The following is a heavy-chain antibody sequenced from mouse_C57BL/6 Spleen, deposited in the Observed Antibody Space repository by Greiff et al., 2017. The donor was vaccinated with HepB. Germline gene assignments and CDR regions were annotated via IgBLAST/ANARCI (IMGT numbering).Heavy chain of an antibody. CDR2: IYPGDGDT. V-gene: IGHV1-82*01. Sequence: VQLQQSGPELVKPGASVKISCKASGYAFSSSWMNWVKQRPGQGLAWIGRIYPGDGDTNYNGEFKGKATLTADKSSSTAYMQLSSLTPEDSAVYFSARSHSIRGYATDYLGQGTSVTVSS. CDR1: GYAFSSSW. J-gene: IGHJ4*01. D-gene: IGHD1-2*01. CDR3: ARSHSIRGYATDY.